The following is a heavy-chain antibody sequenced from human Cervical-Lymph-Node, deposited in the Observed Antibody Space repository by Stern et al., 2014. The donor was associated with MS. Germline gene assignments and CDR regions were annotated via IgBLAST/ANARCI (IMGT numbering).Heavy chain of an antibody. J-gene: IGHJ4*02. D-gene: IGHD6-25*01. Sequence: EVQLVESGGGLVQPGGSLRLSCAASGFTFSNHWMNWVRQAPGKGLEWVANIKPDGSEDYYVESVKGRFTISRANATNSLYLTMNSLRAEDTAVYYCSRGLQGGFWGQGTLVTVSS. CDR3: SRGLQGGF. CDR1: GFTFSNHW. CDR2: IKPDGSED. V-gene: IGHV3-7*01.